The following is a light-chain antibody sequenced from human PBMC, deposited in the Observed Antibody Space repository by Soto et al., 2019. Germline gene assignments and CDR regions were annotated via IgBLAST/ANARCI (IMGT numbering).Light chain of an antibody. CDR1: SSDVGGYNY. J-gene: IGLJ2*01. Sequence: QSALTQPPSASGSPGQSVTISCTGTSSDVGGYNYVSWYQQHPGKAPKLMIYEVSKRPSGVPDRFSGSKSGSPASLTVSGLQTEDEADYYCSSYAGSNNFVVFGGGTKLTV. V-gene: IGLV2-8*01. CDR2: EVS. CDR3: SSYAGSNNFVV.